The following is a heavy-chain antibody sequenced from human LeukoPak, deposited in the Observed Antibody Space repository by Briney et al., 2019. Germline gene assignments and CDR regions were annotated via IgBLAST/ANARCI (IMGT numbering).Heavy chain of an antibody. Sequence: GGSLRLSCAASGFAFSTYAMNWVRQAPGKGLEWVSFITSDSNTIYYADSMKGRFTISRDNAENSLYLQMNSLSAEDTAVYHCARDRMGGSFDCWGQGTLVTVSS. V-gene: IGHV3-48*01. CDR2: ITSDSNTI. CDR3: ARDRMGGSFDC. D-gene: IGHD2-15*01. J-gene: IGHJ4*02. CDR1: GFAFSTYA.